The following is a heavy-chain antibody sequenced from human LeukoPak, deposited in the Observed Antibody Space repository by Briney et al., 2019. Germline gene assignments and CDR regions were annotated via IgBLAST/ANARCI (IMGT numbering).Heavy chain of an antibody. Sequence: GSLRLSCAASGFTFSDYYMSWIRQAPGKGLEWVSYISSSGSTIYYADSVKGRFTISRDNAKNSLYLQMNSLRAEDTAVYYCARDLRYYDILTGFYNWFDPWGQGTLVTVSS. J-gene: IGHJ5*02. D-gene: IGHD3-9*01. V-gene: IGHV3-11*04. CDR1: GFTFSDYY. CDR3: ARDLRYYDILTGFYNWFDP. CDR2: ISSSGSTI.